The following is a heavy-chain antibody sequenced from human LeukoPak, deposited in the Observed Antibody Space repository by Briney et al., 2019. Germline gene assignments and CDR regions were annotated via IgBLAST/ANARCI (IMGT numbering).Heavy chain of an antibody. CDR1: GFTFSKYW. V-gene: IGHV3-74*01. J-gene: IGHJ4*02. Sequence: PGGSLRLSCAASGFTFSKYWLHWLRQAPGKGLVWVSRINPDDKSASYADSVKGRFTIARDDARKTLYLQMNSLRAEDTAVYYCARLRSIGGSYYGGTYFDYWGQGTLVTVSS. CDR2: INPDDKSA. CDR3: ARLRSIGGSYYGGTYFDY. D-gene: IGHD1-26*01.